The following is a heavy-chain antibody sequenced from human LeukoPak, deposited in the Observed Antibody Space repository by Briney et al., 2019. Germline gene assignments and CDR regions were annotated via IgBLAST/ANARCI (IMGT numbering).Heavy chain of an antibody. CDR2: ISGSGGST. Sequence: GGSLRLACAASGFTFSSYAMSWVRQAPGKGLEWVSAISGSGGSTYYADSVKGRFTISRDNSKNTLYLQMNSLRAEDTAVYYCAKFSGGVVYYCGMDVWGQGTTVTVSS. J-gene: IGHJ6*02. CDR1: GFTFSSYA. D-gene: IGHD3-3*01. V-gene: IGHV3-23*01. CDR3: AKFSGGVVYYCGMDV.